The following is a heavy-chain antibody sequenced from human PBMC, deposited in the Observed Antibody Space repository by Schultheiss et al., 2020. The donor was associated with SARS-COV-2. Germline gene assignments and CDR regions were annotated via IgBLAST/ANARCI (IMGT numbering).Heavy chain of an antibody. CDR3: ASRDY. CDR2: IWYDGSNK. CDR1: GFTFSSYG. Sequence: GGSLRLSCAASGFTFSSYGMSWVRQAPGKGLEWVAVIWYDGSNKYYADSVKGRFTISRDNAKNSLYLQMNSLRAEDTALYYCASRDYWGQGTLVTVSS. J-gene: IGHJ4*02. V-gene: IGHV3-33*08.